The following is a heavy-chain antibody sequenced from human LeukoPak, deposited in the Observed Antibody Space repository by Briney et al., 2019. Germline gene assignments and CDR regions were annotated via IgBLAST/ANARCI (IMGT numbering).Heavy chain of an antibody. CDR1: GFTFSSYW. D-gene: IGHD6-19*01. CDR2: IKQDGSEK. J-gene: IGHJ4*02. Sequence: GGSLRLSCAASGFTFSSYWMSWVRQAPGKGLEWVANIKQDGSEKYYVGSVKGRFTISRDNAKNSLYLQMNSLRTEDTAVYYCARGLSSGWYGALLYWGQGTLVTVSS. V-gene: IGHV3-7*01. CDR3: ARGLSSGWYGALLY.